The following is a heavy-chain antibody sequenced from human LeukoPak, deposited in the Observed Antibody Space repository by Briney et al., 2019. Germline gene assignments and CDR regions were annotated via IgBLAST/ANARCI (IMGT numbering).Heavy chain of an antibody. CDR1: GFTFSSYV. CDR3: AKDLHYGSADY. D-gene: IGHD3-10*01. CDR2: INPDGSTT. J-gene: IGHJ4*02. V-gene: IGHV3-74*01. Sequence: GGSLRLSCAASGFTFSSYVMSWVRQAPGKGLVWVSFINPDGSTTNYADSVKGRFTISRDNAKNALYLQMNSLRAEDTAVYYCAKDLHYGSADYWGQGTLVTVSS.